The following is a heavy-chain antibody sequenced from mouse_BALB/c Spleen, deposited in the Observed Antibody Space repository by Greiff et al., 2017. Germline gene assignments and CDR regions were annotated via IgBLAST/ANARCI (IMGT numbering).Heavy chain of an antibody. CDR2: ILPGSGST. D-gene: IGHD2-2*01. CDR3: ARSYGYDEDWFAY. Sequence: QVQLQQSGAELMKPGASVKISCKATGYTFSSYWIEWVKQRPGHGLEWIGEILPGSGSTNYNEKFKGKATFTADTSSNTAYMQLSSLTSEDSAVYYCARSYGYDEDWFAYWGQGTLVTVSA. CDR1: GYTFSSYW. J-gene: IGHJ3*01. V-gene: IGHV1-9*01.